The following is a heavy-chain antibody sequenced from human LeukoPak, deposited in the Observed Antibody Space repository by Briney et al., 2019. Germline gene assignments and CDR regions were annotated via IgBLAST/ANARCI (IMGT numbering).Heavy chain of an antibody. V-gene: IGHV4-59*08. D-gene: IGHD1-7*01. CDR2: IYYSGST. CDR1: GGSISSYY. Sequence: SETLSLTCTVSGGSISSYYWSWIRQPPGKGLEWIGYIYYSGSTNYNPSLKSRVTISVDTSKNQFSLKLSSVTAADTAVYYCASTQLELSPAHYYYGMDVWGQGTTVTVSS. CDR3: ASTQLELSPAHYYYGMDV. J-gene: IGHJ6*02.